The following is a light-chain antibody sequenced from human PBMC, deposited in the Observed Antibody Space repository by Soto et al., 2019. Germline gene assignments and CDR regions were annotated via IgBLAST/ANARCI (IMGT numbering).Light chain of an antibody. CDR2: AAS. Sequence: DIQMTQSPSSLSASVGERITITCRASQSISSHLKWYQQKPGKAPKLLIYAASSLQSGAPSRFSGSGSGTDFTLTISSLQTEDFASYYCQQSYNTPRTFGQGTKVEIK. CDR3: QQSYNTPRT. V-gene: IGKV1-39*01. CDR1: QSISSH. J-gene: IGKJ1*01.